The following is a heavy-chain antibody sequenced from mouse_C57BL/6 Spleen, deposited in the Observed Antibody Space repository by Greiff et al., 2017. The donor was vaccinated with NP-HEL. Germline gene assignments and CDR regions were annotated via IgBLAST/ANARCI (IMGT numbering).Heavy chain of an antibody. CDR2: LHPSDSAT. CDR1: GYTFTSYW. D-gene: IGHD1-1*01. V-gene: IGHV1-52*01. CDR3: ASGSSPWYFDV. J-gene: IGHJ1*03. Sequence: QVQLQPPGAELVRPGSSVKLSCKASGYTFTSYWMHWVKQRPKQGLEWLGHLHPSDSATPYNQKFKDKATLTVDNSSSTAYMQLSSLTSEDSAVYYCASGSSPWYFDVWGTGTTVTVSS.